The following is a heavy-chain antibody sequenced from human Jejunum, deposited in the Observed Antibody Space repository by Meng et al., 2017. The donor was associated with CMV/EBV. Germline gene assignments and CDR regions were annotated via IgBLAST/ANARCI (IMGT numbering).Heavy chain of an antibody. J-gene: IGHJ4*02. D-gene: IGHD5-18*01. V-gene: IGHV4-39*07. Sequence: VSGGSINSNSYYWGWIRQTPGKELEWIATIYSSGTTYYNPSLKSRVTISIDTSKNQFSLRLTSVTAADTAFYYCAREGQSMVTVDYWGQGTLVTVSS. CDR2: IYSSGTT. CDR3: AREGQSMVTVDY. CDR1: GGSINSNSYY.